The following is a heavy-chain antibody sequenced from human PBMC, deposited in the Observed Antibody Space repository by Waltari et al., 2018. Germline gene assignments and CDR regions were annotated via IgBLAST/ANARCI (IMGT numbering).Heavy chain of an antibody. V-gene: IGHV4-4*07. D-gene: IGHD6-13*01. CDR2: IYTSGST. CDR3: ARYLAHSSSWSRRNYYYMDV. J-gene: IGHJ6*03. Sequence: QVQLQESGPGLVKPSETLSLTCTVSGGSISSYYWSWIRQPAGKGLEWIGRIYTSGSTNYNPSLKSRVTMSVDTSKNQFSLKLSSVTAADTAVYYCARYLAHSSSWSRRNYYYMDVWGKGTTVTVSS. CDR1: GGSISSYY.